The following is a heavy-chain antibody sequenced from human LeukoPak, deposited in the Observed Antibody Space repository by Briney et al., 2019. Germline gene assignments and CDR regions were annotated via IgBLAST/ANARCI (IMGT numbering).Heavy chain of an antibody. Sequence: GGSLRLSFAGSGYSFRSHSMNWVRQAPGKGLEWVSSISSISHYIYYADSVKGRFTISRDNAKNSLYLQMNSLRAEDTALYYCTRDYYDSSGLPFDYWGQGTLVTVSS. D-gene: IGHD3-22*01. CDR2: ISSISHYI. J-gene: IGHJ4*02. CDR1: GYSFRSHS. CDR3: TRDYYDSSGLPFDY. V-gene: IGHV3-21*01.